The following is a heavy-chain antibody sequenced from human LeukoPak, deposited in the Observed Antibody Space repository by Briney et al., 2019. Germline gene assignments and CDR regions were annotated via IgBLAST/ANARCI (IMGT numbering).Heavy chain of an antibody. Sequence: SETLSLTCTVSGGSINSYYWSWIRQPPGKGLEWIGEINHSGSTNYNPSLKSRVTISVDTSKNQFSLKLSSVTAADTAVYYCARSLAASRHYYYYGMDVWGQGTTVTVSS. CDR2: INHSGST. J-gene: IGHJ6*02. D-gene: IGHD6-19*01. V-gene: IGHV4-34*01. CDR3: ARSLAASRHYYYYGMDV. CDR1: GGSINSYY.